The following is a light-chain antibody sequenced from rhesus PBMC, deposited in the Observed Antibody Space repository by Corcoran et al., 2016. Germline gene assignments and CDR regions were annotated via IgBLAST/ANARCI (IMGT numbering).Light chain of an antibody. CDR2: ESS. J-gene: IGKJ1*01. CDR3: QHYNSAPWT. Sequence: DIQMTQSPSSLSASVGDRVAITCRASQDITNDLDWYQQKPGEKPKLLIFESSSLKSGIPSRCSGSGSGSDFTLTISSLQSEDFATYLCQHYNSAPWTFGQGTKVEIK. CDR1: QDITND. V-gene: IGKV1S17*01.